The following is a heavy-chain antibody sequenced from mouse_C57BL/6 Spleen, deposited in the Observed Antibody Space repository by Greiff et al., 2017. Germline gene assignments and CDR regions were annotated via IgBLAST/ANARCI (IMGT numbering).Heavy chain of an antibody. J-gene: IGHJ3*01. CDR2: INPSTGGT. V-gene: IGHV1-42*01. CDR3: ARRGSNFWFAY. D-gene: IGHD4-1*01. CDR1: GYSFTGYY. Sequence: EVQLQQSGPELVKPGASVKISCKASGYSFTGYYMNWVKQSPEKSLEWIGGINPSTGGTTYNQKFKAKATLTVVKSSSTAYMQLKSLTSEDSAVYYCARRGSNFWFAYWGQGTLVTVSA.